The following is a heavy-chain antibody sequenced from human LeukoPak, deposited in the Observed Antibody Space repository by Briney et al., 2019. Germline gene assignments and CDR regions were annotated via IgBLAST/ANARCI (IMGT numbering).Heavy chain of an antibody. Sequence: SETLSLTCTVSGGSISSYYWSWIRQPPGKGLEWIGYIHYSGSTNYNPSLKSRVTISVDTSKNQFSLKLSSVTAADAAVYYCARRDHYDFWSGYPYWGQGTLVTVSS. D-gene: IGHD3-3*01. CDR2: IHYSGST. CDR3: ARRDHYDFWSGYPY. V-gene: IGHV4-59*01. CDR1: GGSISSYY. J-gene: IGHJ4*02.